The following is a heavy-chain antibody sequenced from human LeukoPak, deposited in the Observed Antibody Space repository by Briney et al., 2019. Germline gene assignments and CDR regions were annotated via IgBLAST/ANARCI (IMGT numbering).Heavy chain of an antibody. CDR3: AKIDYESHD. CDR2: ISYDGSNK. J-gene: IGHJ4*02. V-gene: IGHV3-30*18. CDR1: GFTFSSYG. Sequence: GGSLRLSCAASGFTFSSYGRHWVRQAPGKGLEWVAAISYDGSNKYYADSVKGRFTISRDNSKNTLYLQMNSLRAEDTAVYYCAKIDYESHDWGQGTLVTVSS. D-gene: IGHD4-17*01.